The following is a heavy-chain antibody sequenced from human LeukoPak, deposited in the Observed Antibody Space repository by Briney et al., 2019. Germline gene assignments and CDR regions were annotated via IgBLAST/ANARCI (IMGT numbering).Heavy chain of an antibody. J-gene: IGHJ2*01. V-gene: IGHV3-21*06. D-gene: IGHD5-18*01. CDR2: ISSGSSYI. Sequence: GGSLRLSCAASGFTFSSYSMNWVRQAPGKGLEWVSSISSGSSYIYYADSVKGRFTISRDNAKNSLYLQMNSLRAEDTAVYYCARGTAMVERHSYWYFDLWGRGTLVTVSS. CDR3: ARGTAMVERHSYWYFDL. CDR1: GFTFSSYS.